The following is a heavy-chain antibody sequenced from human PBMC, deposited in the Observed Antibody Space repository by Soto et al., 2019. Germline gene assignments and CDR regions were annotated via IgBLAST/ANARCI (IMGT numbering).Heavy chain of an antibody. D-gene: IGHD1-20*01. Sequence: QVPLVQSGAEVKKPGASVKVSCKTSGYTFTGYYIHWVRQAPGQGLEWMAWINTKTGNTNYAQRFQGRITMTRDTSISTAYMELSRLTSDDTAVYHCARGGEITYYYHGMDVWGQGTSVTVSS. CDR2: INTKTGNT. CDR3: ARGGEITYYYHGMDV. J-gene: IGHJ6*02. CDR1: GYTFTGYY. V-gene: IGHV1-2*02.